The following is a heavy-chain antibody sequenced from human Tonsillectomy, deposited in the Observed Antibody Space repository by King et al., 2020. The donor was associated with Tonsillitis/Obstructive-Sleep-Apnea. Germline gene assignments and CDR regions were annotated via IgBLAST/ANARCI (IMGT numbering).Heavy chain of an antibody. CDR2: ISSDGRDK. Sequence: VQLVESGGGVVQPGRSLRLSCAASGFTFSTYAMHWVRQAPGKGREGVAVISSDGRDKYFSDSVKGRFTISRDNYKNTLYLQINSLSVEDTAVSYWASDPPITLLQGAFDYWGQGTLVTVSS. CDR1: GFTFSTYA. D-gene: IGHD3-10*01. V-gene: IGHV3-30*04. J-gene: IGHJ4*02. CDR3: ASDPPITLLQGAFDY.